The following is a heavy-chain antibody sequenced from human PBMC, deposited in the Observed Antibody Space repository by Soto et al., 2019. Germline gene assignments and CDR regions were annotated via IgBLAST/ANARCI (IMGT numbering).Heavy chain of an antibody. D-gene: IGHD4-17*01. CDR1: GFTFSSYW. CDR2: INIDGSST. Sequence: EVQLVESGGGLVQPGGSLRLSCAASGFTFSSYWMHWVRQAPGKGLVWVSRINIDGSSTAYADSVKGRFTISRDNAKNTEYLQTISLRAEETAVYYCARDYYGRFDYWGRGSLVAVSS. V-gene: IGHV3-74*01. J-gene: IGHJ4*02. CDR3: ARDYYGRFDY.